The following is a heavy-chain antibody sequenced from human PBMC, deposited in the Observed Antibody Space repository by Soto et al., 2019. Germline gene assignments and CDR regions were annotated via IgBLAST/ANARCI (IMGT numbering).Heavy chain of an antibody. CDR3: ARVIPPAADPSGGMDV. Sequence: QVQLVQSGAEVKKPGASVKVSCKASGYTFTSYDINWVRQATGQGLEWMGWMNPNSGNTGYAQKFQGRVTMTRNTSISTAYMELSSLRSEDTAVYYCARVIPPAADPSGGMDVWGQGTTVTVSS. V-gene: IGHV1-8*01. CDR1: GYTFTSYD. J-gene: IGHJ6*02. CDR2: MNPNSGNT. D-gene: IGHD2-15*01.